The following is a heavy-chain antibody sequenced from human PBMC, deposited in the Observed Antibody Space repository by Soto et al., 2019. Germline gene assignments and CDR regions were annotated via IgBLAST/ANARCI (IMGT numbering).Heavy chain of an antibody. V-gene: IGHV1-69*02. D-gene: IGHD3-16*01. CDR3: ASGGPADCYDGMDV. Sequence: QVQLVQSGAEVKKPGSSVKVSCKASGGTFSSYTISWVRQAPGQGLEWMGRIIPILGIANYAQKFQGRVTITADKSTSTAYMELSSLRSEDTAVYYCASGGPADCYDGMDVWGQGTTVTVSS. CDR2: IIPILGIA. CDR1: GGTFSSYT. J-gene: IGHJ6*02.